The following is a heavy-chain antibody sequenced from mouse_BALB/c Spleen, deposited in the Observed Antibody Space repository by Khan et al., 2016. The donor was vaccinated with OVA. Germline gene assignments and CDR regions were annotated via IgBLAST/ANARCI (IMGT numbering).Heavy chain of an antibody. V-gene: IGHV1S135*01. CDR2: IDPFSGGT. D-gene: IGHD2-12*01. J-gene: IGHJ3*01. CDR1: GYSFTSYY. CDR3: TRHCYVAWFTY. Sequence: EVQLQQSGPELLKPGASVKISCKASGYSFTSYYIHWVKESHGKSLEWIGYIDPFSGGTTYNQKFKGKATLTVDKSSSTAHIHLINLTSADSSVYYCTRHCYVAWFTYWAQATLVTVSA.